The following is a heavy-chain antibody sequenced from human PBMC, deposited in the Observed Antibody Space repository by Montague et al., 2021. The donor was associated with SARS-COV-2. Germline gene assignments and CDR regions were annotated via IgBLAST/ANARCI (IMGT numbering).Heavy chain of an antibody. V-gene: IGHV4-39*01. Sequence: SETLSLACTVSGGSISGSSYYWGWIRQPPGKGLEWIGSIYYSGSTYYNPSLKSRVTISVDTSKNQFSLKLSSVTAADTAVYYCARHSGRGTSFGVVIIPDDFDIWGQGTMVTVSS. CDR3: ARHSGRGTSFGVVIIPDDFDI. CDR1: GGSISGSSYY. CDR2: IYYSGST. J-gene: IGHJ3*02. D-gene: IGHD3-3*01.